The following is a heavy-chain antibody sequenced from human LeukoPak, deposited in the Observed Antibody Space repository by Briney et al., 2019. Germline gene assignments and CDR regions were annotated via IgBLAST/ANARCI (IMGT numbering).Heavy chain of an antibody. CDR3: AKGDTTWELPHDY. Sequence: GGSLRLFCAASGFTFSSYAMSWVRQAPGKGLEWVSAISGSGGITSYADSVKGRFTISRDNSKNTLYLQMNSLRAEDTAVYYCAKGDTTWELPHDYWGQGTLVTVSS. D-gene: IGHD1-26*01. V-gene: IGHV3-23*01. CDR2: ISGSGGIT. CDR1: GFTFSSYA. J-gene: IGHJ4*02.